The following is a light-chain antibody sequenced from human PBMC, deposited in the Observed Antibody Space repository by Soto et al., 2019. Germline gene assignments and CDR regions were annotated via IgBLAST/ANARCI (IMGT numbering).Light chain of an antibody. CDR3: QQYNYRPPA. V-gene: IGKV3-15*01. CDR1: QSVSGH. CDR2: GAS. J-gene: IGKJ5*01. Sequence: EIVMTQYSATLSVSPGERAALSCRASQSVSGHLAWYQQTTGQAPRLLIYGASNSATGIPARFSGSGFGTEFTLTISSLKSEDFAVYYCQQYNYRPPAFGQGTRLEIK.